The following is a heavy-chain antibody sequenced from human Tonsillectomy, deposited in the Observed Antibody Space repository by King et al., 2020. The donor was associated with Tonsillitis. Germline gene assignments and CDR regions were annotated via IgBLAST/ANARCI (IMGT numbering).Heavy chain of an antibody. Sequence: VQLVESGGGVVQPGRSLRLSCAASGFTFSSYGMHWVRQAPGKGLEGVAVISYDGSNKYYADSVKGRFTISRDNSKNTLYLQMNSLRAEETAVYYCAKDPDTVTTFLGWFDPWGQGTLVTVSS. D-gene: IGHD4-17*01. CDR2: ISYDGSNK. CDR1: GFTFSSYG. J-gene: IGHJ5*02. CDR3: AKDPDTVTTFLGWFDP. V-gene: IGHV3-30*18.